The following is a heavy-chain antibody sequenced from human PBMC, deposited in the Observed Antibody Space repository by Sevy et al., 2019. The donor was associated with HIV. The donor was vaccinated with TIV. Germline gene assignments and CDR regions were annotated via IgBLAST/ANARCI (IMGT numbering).Heavy chain of an antibody. J-gene: IGHJ6*02. CDR1: GFTLSDYY. CDR3: ARDHVKDGDLGDYYYFAMDV. V-gene: IGHV3-11*01. D-gene: IGHD4-17*01. Sequence: LSLTCAASGFTLSDYYISWIRQAPGKGLEWVSYISGTPDNIYYADSVKGRFTISRDNAKNSLYLQMNSLRAEDTAVYYCARDHVKDGDLGDYYYFAMDVWGQGTTVTVSS. CDR2: ISGTPDNI.